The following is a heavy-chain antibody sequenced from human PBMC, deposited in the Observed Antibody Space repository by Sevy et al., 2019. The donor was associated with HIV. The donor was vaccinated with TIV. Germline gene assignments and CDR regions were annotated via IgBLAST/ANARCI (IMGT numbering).Heavy chain of an antibody. V-gene: IGHV3-30-3*01. D-gene: IGHD2-15*01. CDR1: GFTFSSYA. Sequence: GGSLRLSCAASGFTFSSYAMHWVRQAPGKGLEWVAVISYDGSNKYYADSVKGRFTISRDNSKNTLYLQMNSLRAEDTAGYYGAREVVCNSHYYYYYGMDVWGQGTTVTVSS. CDR3: AREVVCNSHYYYYYGMDV. J-gene: IGHJ6*02. CDR2: ISYDGSNK.